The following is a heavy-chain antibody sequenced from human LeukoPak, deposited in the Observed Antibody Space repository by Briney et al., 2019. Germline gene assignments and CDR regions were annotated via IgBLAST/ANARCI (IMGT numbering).Heavy chain of an antibody. CDR1: GGSINSYY. CDR2: ISYSGST. D-gene: IGHD3-10*01. Sequence: SETLSLTCRVSGGSINSYYWSWIRQPPGKGLEWIGYISYSGSTKSNPSLKSRVTMSLGTSKNQFSLKLSSVTAADTAVYYCARSEGSGSYFDYWGQGTLGTVS. J-gene: IGHJ4*02. CDR3: ARSEGSGSYFDY. V-gene: IGHV4-59*01.